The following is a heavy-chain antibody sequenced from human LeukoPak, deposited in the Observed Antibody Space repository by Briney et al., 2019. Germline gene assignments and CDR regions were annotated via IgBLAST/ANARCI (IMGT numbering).Heavy chain of an antibody. D-gene: IGHD3-22*01. V-gene: IGHV3-48*01. CDR2: ISSSGSTT. Sequence: GGSLRLSCAASGFTFSSYNINWVRQAPGKGLEWVSHISSSGSTTNYAESVKGRFTISRDNAKNSLYLQMNSLRAEDTAVYYCARGPHYYYDSSGYGYFDIWGQGTMVTVSS. J-gene: IGHJ3*02. CDR3: ARGPHYYYDSSGYGYFDI. CDR1: GFTFSSYN.